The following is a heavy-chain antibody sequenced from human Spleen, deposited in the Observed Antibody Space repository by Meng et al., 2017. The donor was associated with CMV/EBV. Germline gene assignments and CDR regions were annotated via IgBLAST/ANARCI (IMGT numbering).Heavy chain of an antibody. CDR2: IKSKTDGGTT. D-gene: IGHD1-26*01. CDR3: TTGRTVGAINGMDV. J-gene: IGHJ6*02. V-gene: IGHV3-15*01. Sequence: GESLKISCAASGFTFSNAWMSWVRQAPGKGLEWVGRIKSKTDGGTTDYAAPVKGRFTISRDDSKNTLYLQMNSLKTEDTAVYYCTTGRTVGAINGMDVWGQGTTVTVSS. CDR1: GFTFSNAW.